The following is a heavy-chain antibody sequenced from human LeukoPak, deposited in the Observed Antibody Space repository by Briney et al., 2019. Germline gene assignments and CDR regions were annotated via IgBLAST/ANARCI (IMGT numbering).Heavy chain of an antibody. CDR3: ARDIERYYYDSSGYSPRTPFDY. CDR1: GYTFTSYG. D-gene: IGHD3-22*01. V-gene: IGHV1-18*01. J-gene: IGHJ4*02. Sequence: GASVKVSCKASGYTFTSYGISWVRQAPGQGLEWMGWISAYNGNTNYAQKLQGRVTMTTDTSTSTAYMELRSLRSDDTAVYYCARDIERYYYDSSGYSPRTPFDYWGQGTLVTVSS. CDR2: ISAYNGNT.